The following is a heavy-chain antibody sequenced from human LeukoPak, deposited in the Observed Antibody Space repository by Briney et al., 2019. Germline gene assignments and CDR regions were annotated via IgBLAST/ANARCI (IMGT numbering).Heavy chain of an antibody. V-gene: IGHV4-34*01. CDR3: ARGKADFWSGSWYYYYYMDV. CDR1: GGSFSGYY. CDR2: INHSGST. Sequence: SETLSLTCAVYGGSFSGYYWSWIRQPPGKGLEWIGEINHSGSTNYNPSLKSRVTISVDTSKNQFSLKLSSVTAADTAVYYCARGKADFWSGSWYYYYYMDVWGKGTTVTVSS. D-gene: IGHD3-3*01. J-gene: IGHJ6*03.